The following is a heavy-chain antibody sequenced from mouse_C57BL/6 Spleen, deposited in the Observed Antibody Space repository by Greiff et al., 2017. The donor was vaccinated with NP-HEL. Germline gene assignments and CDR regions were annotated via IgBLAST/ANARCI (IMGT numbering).Heavy chain of an antibody. V-gene: IGHV1-82*01. CDR2: IYPGDGDT. CDR1: GYAFSSSW. J-gene: IGHJ3*01. D-gene: IGHD2-5*01. Sequence: QVQLQQSGPELVKPGASVKISCKASGYAFSSSWMNWVKQRPGKGLEWIGRIYPGDGDTNYNGKFKGKATLTADKSSSTAYMQLSSLTSEDSAVYFCAREDSNYLAYWGQGTLVTVSA. CDR3: AREDSNYLAY.